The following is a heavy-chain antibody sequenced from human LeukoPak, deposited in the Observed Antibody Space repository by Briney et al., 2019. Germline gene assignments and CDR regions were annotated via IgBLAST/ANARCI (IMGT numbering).Heavy chain of an antibody. J-gene: IGHJ4*02. CDR1: GGSFSGYY. Sequence: SETLSLTCAVYGGSFSGYYWSWIRQPPGKGLEWIGEINQSGSTNYNPSLKSRVTISVDTSKNQFSLKLSSVTAADTAVYYCARGVGGYYPYYFDYWGQGTLVTVSS. V-gene: IGHV4-34*01. CDR2: INQSGST. D-gene: IGHD3-22*01. CDR3: ARGVGGYYPYYFDY.